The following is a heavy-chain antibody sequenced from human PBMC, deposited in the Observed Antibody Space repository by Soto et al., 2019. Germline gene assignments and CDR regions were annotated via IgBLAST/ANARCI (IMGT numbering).Heavy chain of an antibody. CDR3: ARDVIVVVPAATNNWFDP. CDR2: IYYSGST. J-gene: IGHJ5*02. D-gene: IGHD2-2*01. V-gene: IGHV4-31*03. CDR1: GGSISSGGYY. Sequence: PSETLSLTCTVSGGSISSGGYYWSWIRQHPGKGLEWSGYIYYSGSTYYNPSLKSRVTISVDTSKNQFSLKLSSVTAADTAVYYCARDVIVVVPAATNNWFDPWGQGTLVTVS.